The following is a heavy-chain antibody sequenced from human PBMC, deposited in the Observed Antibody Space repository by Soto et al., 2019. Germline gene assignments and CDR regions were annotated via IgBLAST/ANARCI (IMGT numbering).Heavy chain of an antibody. CDR1: GFRFSGVA. D-gene: IGHD2-8*02. J-gene: IGHJ4*02. V-gene: IGHV3-73*01. CDR2: IRSRANNYAT. Sequence: GGALRLYCTASGFRFSGVAMYWVRQASGRGLEWVGRIRSRANNYATAFAASVQGRFTLSRDDSKNTAYLQMNSLKTEDTAVYYCIRHDPNWYWYWGRGTLVTVSS. CDR3: IRHDPNWYWY.